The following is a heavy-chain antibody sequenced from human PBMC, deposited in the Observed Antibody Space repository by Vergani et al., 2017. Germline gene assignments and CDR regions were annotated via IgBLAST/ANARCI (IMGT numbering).Heavy chain of an antibody. J-gene: IGHJ3*02. CDR2: INPNSGGK. Sequence: QVQLVQSGAEVKKPGASVKVSCKASGYTFTGYYMHWVRQAPGQGLEWMGWINPNSGGKNYPQKFQGRVTMTRDTSISTAYMELSRLRSDDTAVYYCASSNWNHVRPIYAFDIWGQGTMVTVSS. CDR3: ASSNWNHVRPIYAFDI. D-gene: IGHD1-14*01. CDR1: GYTFTGYY. V-gene: IGHV1-2*02.